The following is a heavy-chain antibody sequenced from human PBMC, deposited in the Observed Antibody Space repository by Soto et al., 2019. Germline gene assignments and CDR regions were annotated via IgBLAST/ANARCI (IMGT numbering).Heavy chain of an antibody. D-gene: IGHD3-9*01. Sequence: ASVKVSCKASGYTFTSYDINWVRQATGQGLEWMGWMNPNSGNTGYAQKFQGRVTMTRNTSISTAYMELSSLRSEDTAVYYCARTLEVLRYFDWLPYPPVMVLGVWGQGTTVTVSS. V-gene: IGHV1-8*01. CDR2: MNPNSGNT. CDR3: ARTLEVLRYFDWLPYPPVMVLGV. J-gene: IGHJ6*02. CDR1: GYTFTSYD.